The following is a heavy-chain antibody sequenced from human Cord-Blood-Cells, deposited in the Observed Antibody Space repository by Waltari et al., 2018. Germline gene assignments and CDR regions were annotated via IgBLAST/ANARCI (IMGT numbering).Heavy chain of an antibody. Sequence: QVQLQESGPGLVKPSETLYLTCTVSGGSISSYYWSWIRQPPGKGLEWIGYIYYSGSTNYNPSLKSRVTISVDTSKNQFSLKLSSVTAADTAVYYCARLSGYPHYWGQGTLVTVSS. CDR3: ARLSGYPHY. V-gene: IGHV4-59*08. CDR2: IYYSGST. D-gene: IGHD5-12*01. J-gene: IGHJ4*02. CDR1: GGSISSYY.